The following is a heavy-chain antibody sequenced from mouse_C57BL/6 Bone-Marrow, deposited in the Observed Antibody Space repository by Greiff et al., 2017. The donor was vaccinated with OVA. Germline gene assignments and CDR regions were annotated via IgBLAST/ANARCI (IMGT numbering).Heavy chain of an antibody. CDR2: IDPTNDYT. V-gene: IGHV1-4*01. CDR1: GYTFTSYT. Sequence: VKLQESGAELARPGASVKMSCKASGYTFTSYTIHWVKQRPGQGLEWIGYIDPTNDYTNYNQKFKGKATLTADKSSSTAYMQLSSLTSEDSAVYYCTRGYYFDYWGQGTTLTVSS. J-gene: IGHJ2*01. CDR3: TRGYYFDY.